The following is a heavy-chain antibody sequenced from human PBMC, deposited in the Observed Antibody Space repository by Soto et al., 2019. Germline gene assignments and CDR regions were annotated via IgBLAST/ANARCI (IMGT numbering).Heavy chain of an antibody. CDR3: ARALY. V-gene: IGHV1-69*01. Sequence: FCDRSGGPNSGSATRWVGQASRQGIDWMGGIIPIFGSANYAQKFQGRVTITAGESKSTAYMELSSLRSEDTAVYYCARALYWVQGTLVAVSS. CDR2: IIPIFGSA. J-gene: IGHJ4*02. CDR1: GGPNSGSA.